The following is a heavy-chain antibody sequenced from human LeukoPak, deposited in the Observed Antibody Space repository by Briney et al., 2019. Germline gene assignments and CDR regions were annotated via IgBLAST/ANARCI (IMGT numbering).Heavy chain of an antibody. CDR3: ARAHCSGGSCYTDY. D-gene: IGHD2-15*01. CDR2: ISGSGGST. V-gene: IGHV3-23*01. CDR1: GFTFSSYG. Sequence: GGTLRLSCAASGFTFSSYGMSWVRQAPGKGLEWVSAISGSGGSTYYADSVKGRFTISRDNSKNTLYLQMNSLRAEDTAFYYCARAHCSGGSCYTDYWGQGTLVTVSS. J-gene: IGHJ4*02.